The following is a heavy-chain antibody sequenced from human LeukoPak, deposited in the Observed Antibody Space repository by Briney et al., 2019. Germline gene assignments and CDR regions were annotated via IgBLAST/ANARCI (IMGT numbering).Heavy chain of an antibody. D-gene: IGHD3-16*01. J-gene: IGHJ6*03. Sequence: GRSLRLSRAASGFTFSSYGMHWVRQAPGKGLEWVAVIWYDGSNKYYADSVKGRFTISRDNSKNTLYLQMNSLRAEDTAVYYCARGLPPNYYYMDVWGKGTTVTVSS. CDR3: ARGLPPNYYYMDV. CDR2: IWYDGSNK. V-gene: IGHV3-33*01. CDR1: GFTFSSYG.